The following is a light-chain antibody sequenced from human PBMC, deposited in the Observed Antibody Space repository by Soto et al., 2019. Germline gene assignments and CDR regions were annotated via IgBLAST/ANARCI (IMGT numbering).Light chain of an antibody. J-gene: IGKJ4*01. Sequence: EFVFTQSPGTLSLSPVERATLSCRVSQTVRSNYLAWYQQKPGQAPRLLIYDASSRATGIPDRFSGGGSGTDFALTISRLEPEDFAVYYCQQFSSYPLTFGGGTKVDI. CDR1: QTVRSNY. V-gene: IGKV3-20*01. CDR3: QQFSSYPLT. CDR2: DAS.